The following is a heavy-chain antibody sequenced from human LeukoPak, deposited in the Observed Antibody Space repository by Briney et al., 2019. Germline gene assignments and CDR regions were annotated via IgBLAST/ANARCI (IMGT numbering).Heavy chain of an antibody. V-gene: IGHV1-69*06. Sequence: GASVKVSCKASGGTFSSYAISWVRQAPGQGLGWMGGIIPIFGTANYAQKFQGRVTITADKSTSTAYMELSSLRSEDTAVYYCASVTRSSSWPFDYWGQGTLVTVSS. J-gene: IGHJ4*02. CDR3: ASVTRSSSWPFDY. CDR2: IIPIFGTA. CDR1: GGTFSSYA. D-gene: IGHD6-13*01.